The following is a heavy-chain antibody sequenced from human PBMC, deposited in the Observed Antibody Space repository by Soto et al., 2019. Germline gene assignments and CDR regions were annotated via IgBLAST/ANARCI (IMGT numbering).Heavy chain of an antibody. V-gene: IGHV2-5*02. D-gene: IGHD1-26*01. Sequence: QITLKESGPTLVKPTQTLTLTCTFSGFSLSTSGVAVGWIRQPPGKALEWLALIYWDEDKHYSPSLKSRLTFTKDTSKNRVVLRMTHMDPVDTATYYCAYSGSRDHLSYWGQGTLVTVSS. CDR3: AYSGSRDHLSY. CDR1: GFSLSTSGVA. CDR2: IYWDEDK. J-gene: IGHJ4*02.